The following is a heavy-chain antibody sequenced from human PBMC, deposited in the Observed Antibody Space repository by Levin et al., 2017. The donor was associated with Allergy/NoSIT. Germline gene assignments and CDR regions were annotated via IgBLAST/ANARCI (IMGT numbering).Heavy chain of an antibody. V-gene: IGHV4-59*01. Sequence: SQTLSLTCTVSGGSISSYYWSWIRQPPGKGLEWIGNIYYSGSTNYNPSLKSRVTISVDTSKNQFSLKLSSVTAADTAVYYCARYDPCNDGSCSYLDYWGQGTLVTVSS. CDR2: IYYSGST. CDR1: GGSISSYY. CDR3: ARYDPCNDGSCSYLDY. D-gene: IGHD2-15*01. J-gene: IGHJ4*02.